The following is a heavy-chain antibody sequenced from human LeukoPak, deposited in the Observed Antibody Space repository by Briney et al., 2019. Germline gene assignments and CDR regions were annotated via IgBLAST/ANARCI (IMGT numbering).Heavy chain of an antibody. V-gene: IGHV1-69*05. CDR1: GVTFNNYA. Sequence: ASVKVSCKASGVTFNNYALTWVRQAPGQGLEWMGGIIPTVGAPNYAQKFQGRVTITTDESTSTAYMELSSLRSEDTAVYYCARVTYPFSSGHNNWFDPWGQGTLVTVSS. J-gene: IGHJ5*02. CDR2: IIPTVGAP. CDR3: ARVTYPFSSGHNNWFDP. D-gene: IGHD6-19*01.